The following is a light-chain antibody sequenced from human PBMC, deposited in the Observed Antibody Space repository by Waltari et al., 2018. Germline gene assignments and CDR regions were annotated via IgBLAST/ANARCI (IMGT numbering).Light chain of an antibody. CDR3: QQYYSYPPWT. CDR1: QGISSY. V-gene: IGKV1-8*01. CDR2: AAS. Sequence: AIRMTQSPSSLSASTGDRVTITFRASQGISSYLTWYHQKPGKTPKLLIYAASTLQSGVPSMFSGSGSGTDFTLTISCLQSEDFATYYCQQYYSYPPWTFGQGTKVEIK. J-gene: IGKJ1*01.